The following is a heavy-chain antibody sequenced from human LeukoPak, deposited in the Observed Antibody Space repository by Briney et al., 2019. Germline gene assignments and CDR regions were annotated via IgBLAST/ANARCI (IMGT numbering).Heavy chain of an antibody. V-gene: IGHV3-30-3*02. Sequence: GSLRLSCAASGFTFSSYAMHWVRQAPGKGLEWVAVISYDGSNKYYADSVKGRFTISRDNSKNTLYLQMNSLRAEDTAVYYCAKKAEGYGDSVTQHWGQGTLVTVSS. CDR2: ISYDGSNK. J-gene: IGHJ1*01. CDR1: GFTFSSYA. D-gene: IGHD4-17*01. CDR3: AKKAEGYGDSVTQH.